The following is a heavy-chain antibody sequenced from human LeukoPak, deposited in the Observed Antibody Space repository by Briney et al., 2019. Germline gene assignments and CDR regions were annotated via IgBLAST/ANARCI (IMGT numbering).Heavy chain of an antibody. Sequence: SETLSLTCAVSGYSISSGYYWGWIRQPPGKGLEWIGSIYHSGSTYYNPSLKSRVTISVDTSKNQFSLKLSSVTAADTAVYHCARSTFAGGNVNFDYWGQGTLVTVSS. CDR3: ARSTFAGGNVNFDY. CDR1: GYSISSGYY. J-gene: IGHJ4*02. CDR2: IYHSGST. D-gene: IGHD4-23*01. V-gene: IGHV4-38-2*01.